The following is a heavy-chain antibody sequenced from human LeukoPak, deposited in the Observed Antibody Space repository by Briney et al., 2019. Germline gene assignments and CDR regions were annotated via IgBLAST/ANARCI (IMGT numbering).Heavy chain of an antibody. Sequence: GGSLRLSCAASGFTLRNYAMNWVRQAPGKGLKWVSGISYIDAETYYADSVKGRFTISSDNSRNTLHLQMNSLRAEDTAVYYCAKRVSDGFNTPIDLRGQGTLVAVSS. D-gene: IGHD5-24*01. CDR2: ISYIDAET. V-gene: IGHV3-23*01. CDR1: GFTLRNYA. J-gene: IGHJ5*02. CDR3: AKRVSDGFNTPIDL.